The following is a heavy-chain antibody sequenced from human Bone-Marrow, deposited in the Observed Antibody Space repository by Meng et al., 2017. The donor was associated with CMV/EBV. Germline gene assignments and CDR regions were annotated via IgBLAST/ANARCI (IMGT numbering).Heavy chain of an antibody. Sequence: LSLTCAASGFTFSTSNMNWVRQAPGKGLEWVSLISDSGSYIYYADSVKGRFAISRDNSENTLYLQMNSLRAEDTAVYYCAKLSVIGVAVAGPGYWGQGTLVTVSS. J-gene: IGHJ4*02. CDR3: AKLSVIGVAVAGPGY. V-gene: IGHV3-23*01. D-gene: IGHD6-19*01. CDR2: ISDSGSYI. CDR1: GFTFSTSN.